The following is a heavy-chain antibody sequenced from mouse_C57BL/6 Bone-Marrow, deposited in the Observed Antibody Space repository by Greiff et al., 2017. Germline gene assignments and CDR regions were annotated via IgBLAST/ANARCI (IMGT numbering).Heavy chain of an antibody. D-gene: IGHD2-4*01. J-gene: IGHJ1*03. Sequence: QVQLQQPGAELVMPGASVKLSCKASGYTFTSYWMHWVKQRPGKGLEWIGEIDPSDSYTNYNQKFKGKSTLTVDKSSSTAYMQLSSLTSEDSAVYYCARDDDYDEGWYFDVWGTGTTVTVSS. CDR1: GYTFTSYW. CDR3: ARDDDYDEGWYFDV. CDR2: IDPSDSYT. V-gene: IGHV1-69*01.